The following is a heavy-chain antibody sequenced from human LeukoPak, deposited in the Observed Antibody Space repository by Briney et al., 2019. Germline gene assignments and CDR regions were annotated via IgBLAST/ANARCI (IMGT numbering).Heavy chain of an antibody. J-gene: IGHJ4*02. CDR3: ARARDRDYFDY. CDR1: GYTFTSYD. Sequence: ASVNVSFKASGYTFTSYDINWVRQAPGQGLEWMGWMNPNSGNTGYAQKFQGRVTMTRNTSISTAYMELSSLRSEDTAVYYCARARDRDYFDYWGQGTLVTVSS. V-gene: IGHV1-8*01. D-gene: IGHD3-10*01. CDR2: MNPNSGNT.